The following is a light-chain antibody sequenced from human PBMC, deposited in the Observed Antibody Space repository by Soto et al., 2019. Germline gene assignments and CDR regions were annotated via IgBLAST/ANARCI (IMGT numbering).Light chain of an antibody. J-gene: IGLJ1*01. Sequence: YELTQPLSVSVALGQTARITCGGGNIGSKNVHWYQQRPGQAPVLVIYRDTNRPSGIPERFSGSNSGNTATLTISRAQAGDEADYYCQVWDSYTYVFGTGTKVTVL. CDR1: NIGSKN. V-gene: IGLV3-9*01. CDR2: RDT. CDR3: QVWDSYTYV.